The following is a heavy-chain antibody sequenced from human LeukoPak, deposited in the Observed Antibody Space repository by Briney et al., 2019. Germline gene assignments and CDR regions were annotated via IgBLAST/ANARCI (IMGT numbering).Heavy chain of an antibody. CDR1: GGTFSSYA. V-gene: IGHV1-8*02. J-gene: IGHJ4*02. CDR3: ARVPSSSSWSPRDY. CDR2: MNPNSGNT. D-gene: IGHD6-13*01. Sequence: ASVKVSCKASGGTFSSYAISWVRQAPGQGLEWMGWMNPNSGNTGYAQKFQGRVTMTRNTSISTAYMELSSLRSEDTAVYYCARVPSSSSWSPRDYWGQGTLVTVSS.